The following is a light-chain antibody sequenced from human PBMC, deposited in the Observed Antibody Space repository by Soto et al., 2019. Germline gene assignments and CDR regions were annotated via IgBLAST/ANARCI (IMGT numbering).Light chain of an antibody. CDR1: QGVSSY. Sequence: EIVMTQSPATLSVSPGGRATLSCRASQGVSSYLAWFQQKPGQAPRLLIYCASTRATGIPARFSGSGSGTEFTLTISSLQSEDFAVYYCQQYTNWPPTYTFGQGTKLEIK. J-gene: IGKJ2*01. V-gene: IGKV3-15*01. CDR3: QQYTNWPPTYT. CDR2: CAS.